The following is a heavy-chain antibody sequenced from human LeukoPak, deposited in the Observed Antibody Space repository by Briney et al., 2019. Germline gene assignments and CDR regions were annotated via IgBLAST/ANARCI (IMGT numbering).Heavy chain of an antibody. V-gene: IGHV5-51*01. CDR2: IYPGDSDT. J-gene: IGHJ6*02. Sequence: GESLQISCQGSGYSFTSYWIGWVRQMPGKGLEWMGIIYPGDSDTRYSPSFQGQVTISADKSISTAYLQWSSLKASDTAMYYCARHGAAGRYYYGMDVWGQGTTVTVSS. CDR1: GYSFTSYW. CDR3: ARHGAAGRYYYGMDV. D-gene: IGHD6-13*01.